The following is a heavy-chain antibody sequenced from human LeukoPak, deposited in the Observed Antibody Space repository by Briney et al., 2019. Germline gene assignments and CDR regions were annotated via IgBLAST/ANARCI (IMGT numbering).Heavy chain of an antibody. V-gene: IGHV3-23*01. D-gene: IGHD3-10*01. J-gene: IGHJ4*02. CDR3: AKGHYYGSGRLDY. Sequence: HPGGSLRLSCAASGFTFSSYGMSWVRQAPGKGLEWVSAIGGRDGSTYYADSVKGRFTISRDNSKNTLYVQMNSLRAEDTAVYYCAKGHYYGSGRLDYWGQGTLVTVSS. CDR2: IGGRDGST. CDR1: GFTFSSYG.